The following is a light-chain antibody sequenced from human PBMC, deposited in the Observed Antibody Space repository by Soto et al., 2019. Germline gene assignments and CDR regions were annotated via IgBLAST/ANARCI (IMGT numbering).Light chain of an antibody. V-gene: IGKV2-30*01. CDR2: KVS. CDR3: MQGTHWPWT. J-gene: IGKJ1*01. Sequence: DVVMTQSPLSLPVTLGQPASISCRSSQSLVYSDGNTYLSWFQQRPGQSPRRLIYKVSNRDSGVRDRFSGSGSGTDFTLKISRVEAEDVGVYFCMQGTHWPWTFGQGTKVEIK. CDR1: QSLVYSDGNTY.